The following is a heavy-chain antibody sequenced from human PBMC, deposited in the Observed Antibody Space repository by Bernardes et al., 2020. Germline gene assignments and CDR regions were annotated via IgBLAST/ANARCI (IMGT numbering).Heavy chain of an antibody. CDR1: GFTFSSYG. J-gene: IGHJ4*02. Sequence: GGSLRLSCAASGFTFSSYGMHWVRQAPGKGLEWVAVISYDGSNKYYADSVKGRFTISRDNSKNTLYLQMNSLRAEDTAVYYCARVDFWSGYYTGLADYWGQGTLVTVSS. CDR2: ISYDGSNK. D-gene: IGHD3-3*01. V-gene: IGHV3-30*03. CDR3: ARVDFWSGYYTGLADY.